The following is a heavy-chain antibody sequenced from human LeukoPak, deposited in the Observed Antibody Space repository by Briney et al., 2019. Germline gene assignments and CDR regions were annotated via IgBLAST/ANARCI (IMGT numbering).Heavy chain of an antibody. CDR3: ARDGTYYYDSSGYYSFDY. Sequence: GGSLRRSCAASGFTFNNYWMHWVRQAPGKGLVWVARIKSDGSTTNYADSVKGRFTISRDNAKNSLYLQMNSLRAEDTAVYYCARDGTYYYDSSGYYSFDYWGQGTLVTVSS. V-gene: IGHV3-74*01. CDR2: IKSDGSTT. D-gene: IGHD3-22*01. CDR1: GFTFNNYW. J-gene: IGHJ4*02.